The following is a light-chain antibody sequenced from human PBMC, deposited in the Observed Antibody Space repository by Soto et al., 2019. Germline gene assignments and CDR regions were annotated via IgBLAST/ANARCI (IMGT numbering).Light chain of an antibody. Sequence: EIVMTQSPSTLSVSPGRRSTLSCRASQSVSSSYLAWYQQKPGQAPRLLIYDASSRATGIPDRFSGFGSGTDFTLTISRLEPEDFAVDYCQQYGSSGTFGQGTKVDIK. V-gene: IGKV3-20*01. CDR3: QQYGSSGT. CDR1: QSVSSSY. CDR2: DAS. J-gene: IGKJ1*01.